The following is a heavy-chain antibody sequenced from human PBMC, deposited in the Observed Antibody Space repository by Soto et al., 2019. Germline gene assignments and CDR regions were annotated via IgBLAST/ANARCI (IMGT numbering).Heavy chain of an antibody. J-gene: IGHJ4*02. CDR3: ARDSGYGRSTFDY. V-gene: IGHV4-59*12. CDR1: GGSITSYY. Sequence: SETLSLTCTVSGGSITSYYWTWIRQSPGKGLEWIGYIYYSGSPSYNQSLKSRVTISTDTSKNQFSLKLNSVTAADTAVYYCARDSGYGRSTFDYWGQGTLVTVSS. D-gene: IGHD5-12*01. CDR2: IYYSGSP.